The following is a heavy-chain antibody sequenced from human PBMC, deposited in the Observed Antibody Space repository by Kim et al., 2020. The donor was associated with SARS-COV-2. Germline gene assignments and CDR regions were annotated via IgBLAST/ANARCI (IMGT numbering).Heavy chain of an antibody. J-gene: IGHJ4*02. D-gene: IGHD3-22*01. CDR1: GFTFSSYA. Sequence: GGSLRLSCAASGFTFSSYAMHWVRQAPGKGLEWVAVISYDGSNKYYADSVKGRFTISRDNSKNTLYLQMNSLRAEDTAVYYCASAVDSSGYYPYFDYWGQGTLVTVSS. V-gene: IGHV3-30*04. CDR3: ASAVDSSGYYPYFDY. CDR2: ISYDGSNK.